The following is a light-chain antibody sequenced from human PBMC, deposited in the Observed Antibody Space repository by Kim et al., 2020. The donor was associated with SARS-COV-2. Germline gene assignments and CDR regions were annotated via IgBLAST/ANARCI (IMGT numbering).Light chain of an antibody. CDR3: QQYSSSPHT. Sequence: SPGERATLSCSASQSVSSSYVAWYQQKPGQAPRLLIYGASSRATGIPDRFSGSGSGTDFTLTIRRLEPEDSAVYYCQQYSSSPHTFGQGTKVDIK. V-gene: IGKV3-20*01. CDR1: QSVSSSY. J-gene: IGKJ1*01. CDR2: GAS.